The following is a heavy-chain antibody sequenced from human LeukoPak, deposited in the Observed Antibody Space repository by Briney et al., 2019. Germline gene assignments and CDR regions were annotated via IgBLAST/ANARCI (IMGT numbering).Heavy chain of an antibody. CDR2: IYYSGST. J-gene: IGHJ4*02. V-gene: IGHV4-59*01. CDR1: GGSISSYY. Sequence: SETLSLTCTVSGGSISSYYWSWIRQPPGKGLEWIGYIYYSGSTNYNPSLKSRVTISVDTSKNQFSLKLSSVTAADTAVYYCAREGSGYYGSGSYYPYYFDYWGQGTLVTVSS. CDR3: AREGSGYYGSGSYYPYYFDY. D-gene: IGHD3-10*01.